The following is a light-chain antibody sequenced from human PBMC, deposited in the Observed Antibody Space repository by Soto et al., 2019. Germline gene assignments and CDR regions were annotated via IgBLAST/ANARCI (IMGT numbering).Light chain of an antibody. Sequence: PGERATLSCRASQSVSSYLAWYQQKPGQAPRLLIYDASNRATGIPARFSGSGSGTDFTLTISSLEPEDFAVYYCQQRSNPITFGQGTRLEIK. V-gene: IGKV3-11*01. J-gene: IGKJ5*01. CDR1: QSVSSY. CDR2: DAS. CDR3: QQRSNPIT.